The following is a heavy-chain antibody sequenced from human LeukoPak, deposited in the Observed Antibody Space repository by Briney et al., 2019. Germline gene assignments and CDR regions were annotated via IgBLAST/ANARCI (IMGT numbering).Heavy chain of an antibody. J-gene: IGHJ6*02. Sequence: GGSLRLSCAASGFTFSNYWMTWVRQAPGKGLEWVANIKEDGSEKYYADSVKGRFTISRDNAKNSLYLQMNSLRAEDTAVYYCARGHYGMDVWGQGTTVTVSS. CDR2: IKEDGSEK. CDR1: GFTFSNYW. V-gene: IGHV3-7*01. CDR3: ARGHYGMDV.